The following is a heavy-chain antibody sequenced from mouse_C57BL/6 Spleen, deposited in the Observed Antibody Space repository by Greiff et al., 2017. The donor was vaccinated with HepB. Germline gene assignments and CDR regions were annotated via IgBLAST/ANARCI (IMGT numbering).Heavy chain of an antibody. CDR2: ISSGSSTI. J-gene: IGHJ1*03. CDR3: ARWDYDGDWYFDV. V-gene: IGHV5-17*01. D-gene: IGHD2-4*01. Sequence: EVNVVESGGGLVKPGGSLKLSCAASGFTFSDYGMHWVRQAPEKGLEWVAYISSGSSTIYYADTVKGRFTISRDNAKNTLFLQMTSLRSADTAVYYCARWDYDGDWYFDVWGTGTTVTVSS. CDR1: GFTFSDYG.